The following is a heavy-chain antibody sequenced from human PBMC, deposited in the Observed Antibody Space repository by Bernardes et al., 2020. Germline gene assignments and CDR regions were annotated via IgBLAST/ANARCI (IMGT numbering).Heavy chain of an antibody. Sequence: SEPLPLTCTVSGGSISSYYWSWIRQPPGKGLEWIGYIYYSGSTNYNPSLKSRVTISVDTSKNQFSLKLSSVTAADTAVYYCARDGGRTDFWSGYYAWFDPWGQGTLVTVSS. CDR2: IYYSGST. D-gene: IGHD3-3*01. J-gene: IGHJ5*02. CDR1: GGSISSYY. V-gene: IGHV4-59*01. CDR3: ARDGGRTDFWSGYYAWFDP.